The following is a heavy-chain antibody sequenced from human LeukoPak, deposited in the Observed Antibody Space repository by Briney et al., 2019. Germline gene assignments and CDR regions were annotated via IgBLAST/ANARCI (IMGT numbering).Heavy chain of an antibody. Sequence: SETLSLTCTVSGGSISSSRYYWGWIRQPPGTGLEWIGSIYHSGGSYYNPSLKSRVTISKYTSKNQFSLKLSCMSAADTAVYYCATAVVITPFDYWGQGILVTVSS. CDR1: GGSISSSRYY. CDR3: ATAVVITPFDY. V-gene: IGHV4-39*07. D-gene: IGHD3-22*01. CDR2: IYHSGGS. J-gene: IGHJ4*02.